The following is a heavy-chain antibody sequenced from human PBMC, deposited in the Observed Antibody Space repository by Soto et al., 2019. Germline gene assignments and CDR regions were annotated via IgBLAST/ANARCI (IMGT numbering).Heavy chain of an antibody. J-gene: IGHJ6*02. V-gene: IGHV3-74*01. CDR2: INSDGSTT. Sequence: EVQLVESGGGLVQPGGSLRLSCVGSGFTFSTYWMHWVRQAPGKGLVWVSRINSDGSTTNYADSVKGRFTISRDNAKNTLDLQMKSVRAEETAVYYCARDAYYDMGVWGRGATVTVSS. CDR3: ARDAYYDMGV. CDR1: GFTFSTYW.